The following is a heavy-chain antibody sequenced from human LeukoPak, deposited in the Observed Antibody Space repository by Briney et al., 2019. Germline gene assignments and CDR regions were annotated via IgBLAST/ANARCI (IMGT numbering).Heavy chain of an antibody. CDR1: GGSISSYY. Sequence: PSETLSLTCTVSGGSISSYYWSWIRQPPGKGLEWIGYIYYSGSTNYNPSLKSRVTISVDTSKNQFSLKLSSVTAADTAVYYCARGGTSSRSACFDPWGQGPLVTVSA. D-gene: IGHD1-1*01. J-gene: IGHJ5*02. CDR3: ARGGTSSRSACFDP. CDR2: IYYSGST. V-gene: IGHV4-59*01.